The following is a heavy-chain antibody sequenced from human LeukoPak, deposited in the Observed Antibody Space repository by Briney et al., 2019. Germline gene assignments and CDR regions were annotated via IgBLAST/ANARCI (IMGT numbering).Heavy chain of an antibody. CDR2: IYHSGST. Sequence: SGTLSLTCAVSGGSISSSNWWSWVRQPPGKGLEWIGEIYHSGSTNYNPSLKSRVTISVDKSKNQFSLKLSSVTAADTAVYYCARGSIAAGWYYFDYWGQGTLVIVSS. CDR1: GGSISSSNW. D-gene: IGHD6-13*01. V-gene: IGHV4-4*02. J-gene: IGHJ4*02. CDR3: ARGSIAAGWYYFDY.